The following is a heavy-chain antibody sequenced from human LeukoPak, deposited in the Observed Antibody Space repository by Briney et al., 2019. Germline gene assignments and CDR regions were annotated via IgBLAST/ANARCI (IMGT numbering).Heavy chain of an antibody. CDR2: INPNSGGT. V-gene: IGHV1-2*02. CDR1: GYTFTGYY. D-gene: IGHD2-21*02. Sequence: GASVKVSCKASGYTFTGYYMHWVRQAPGQGLEWMGWINPNSGGTNYAQKFQGRVTMTRDTSISTAYMELSRLRSDDTAVYYCAITRVVVTAILDYYYGMDVWGQGTTVPVSS. J-gene: IGHJ6*02. CDR3: AITRVVVTAILDYYYGMDV.